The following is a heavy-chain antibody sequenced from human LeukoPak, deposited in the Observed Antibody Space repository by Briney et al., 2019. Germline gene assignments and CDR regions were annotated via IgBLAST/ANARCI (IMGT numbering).Heavy chain of an antibody. CDR1: GGSISSYY. Sequence: SETLSLTCTVSGGSISSYYWSWIRQPPGKGLEWIGEINHSGSTNYNPPLKSRVTISVDTSKNQFSLKLSSVTAADTAVYYCANRYSYGLGSFDYWGQGTLDTVSS. CDR3: ANRYSYGLGSFDY. V-gene: IGHV4-34*01. D-gene: IGHD5-18*01. CDR2: INHSGST. J-gene: IGHJ4*02.